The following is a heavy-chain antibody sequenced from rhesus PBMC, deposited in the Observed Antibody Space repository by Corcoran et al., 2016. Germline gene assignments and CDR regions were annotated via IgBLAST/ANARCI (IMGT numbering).Heavy chain of an antibody. D-gene: IGHD5-36*01. CDR3: AREGPSYGDYYCLDS. CDR2: IYGSSAST. J-gene: IGHJ6*01. CDR1: GGSISSNY. Sequence: QVQLQESGPGLVKPSETLSLTCAVSGGSISSNYWSWIRQPPGKGLEWIGYIYGSSASTYYNPSLTSRVTISTDPSKNQFSLKLSSVTAADTAVYYCAREGPSYGDYYCLDSWGQGVVVTVSS. V-gene: IGHV4-147*01.